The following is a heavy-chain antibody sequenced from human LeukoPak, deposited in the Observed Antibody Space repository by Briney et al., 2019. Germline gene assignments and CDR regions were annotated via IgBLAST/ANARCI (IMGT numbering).Heavy chain of an antibody. CDR1: GFTFSSYW. V-gene: IGHV3-74*01. J-gene: IGHJ4*02. CDR3: ARDFHFGQDY. Sequence: PGGSLRLSCAASGFTFSSYWMHWVRQAPGKGLVWVSHINGDGSRTTYADSVKGRFTISRDNAKNTLYLQMSSLRAEDTAVYYCARDFHFGQDYWGQGALVTVSS. CDR2: INGDGSRT. D-gene: IGHD3-3*01.